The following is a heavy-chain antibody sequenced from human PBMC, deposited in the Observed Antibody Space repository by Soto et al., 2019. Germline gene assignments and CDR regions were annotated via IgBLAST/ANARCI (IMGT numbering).Heavy chain of an antibody. CDR3: ASLPYDILAGNPEYFQH. D-gene: IGHD3-9*01. J-gene: IGHJ1*01. CDR2: IYYSGST. V-gene: IGHV4-59*08. CDR1: GGSISSYY. Sequence: SVTLSLTCTVSGGSISSYYWSWIRQPPGKGLEWIGYIYYSGSTNYNPSLKSRVTISVDTSKNQFSLKLSSVTAADTAVYYCASLPYDILAGNPEYFQHWGQGTLVTVS.